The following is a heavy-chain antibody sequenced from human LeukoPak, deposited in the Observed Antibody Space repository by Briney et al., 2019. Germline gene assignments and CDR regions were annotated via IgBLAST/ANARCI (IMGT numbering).Heavy chain of an antibody. Sequence: ASVKVSCKASGYTFTSYYMHWVRQAPGEGVGWRGIIYPSGVSTIYAQKFQGRVTMTRDTSTSTVYMELSSLRSEDTAVYYCARDPLVRGYSYGYDYWGQGTLVTVSS. D-gene: IGHD5-18*01. CDR1: GYTFTSYY. CDR2: IYPSGVST. V-gene: IGHV1-46*01. J-gene: IGHJ4*02. CDR3: ARDPLVRGYSYGYDY.